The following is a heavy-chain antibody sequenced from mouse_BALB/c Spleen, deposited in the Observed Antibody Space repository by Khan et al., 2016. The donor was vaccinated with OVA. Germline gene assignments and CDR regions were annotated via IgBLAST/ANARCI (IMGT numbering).Heavy chain of an antibody. J-gene: IGHJ2*01. V-gene: IGHV9-3-1*01. CDR2: INTYTGEL. Sequence: QIQLVQSGPELKKPGETVKISCKASGYTFTNYVMNWVKQSPGKGLKWMGWINTYTGELTYDDDFKGRFAFSLETSASTAFLQINSLKNEDTATYFCARFHGGYWGQGTTLTVSS. CDR1: GYTFTNYV. CDR3: ARFHGGY.